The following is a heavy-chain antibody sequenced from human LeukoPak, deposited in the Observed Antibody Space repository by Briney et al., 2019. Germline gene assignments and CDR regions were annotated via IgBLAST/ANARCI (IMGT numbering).Heavy chain of an antibody. CDR1: GYTFTSYD. Sequence: ASVKVSCKASGYTFTSYDINWVRQASGQGLEWMGWMNPNTGNTGYAQKFQGRVTITRNTSISTVYMELSSLRSDDTAVYYCAREGDTYYHGSAWGQGTLVSVSS. D-gene: IGHD3-10*01. V-gene: IGHV1-8*03. CDR3: AREGDTYYHGSA. J-gene: IGHJ4*02. CDR2: MNPNTGNT.